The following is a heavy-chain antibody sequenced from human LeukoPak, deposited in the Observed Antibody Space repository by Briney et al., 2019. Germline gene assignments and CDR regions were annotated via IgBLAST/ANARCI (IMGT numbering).Heavy chain of an antibody. V-gene: IGHV1-8*01. D-gene: IGHD3-16*01. CDR2: MNPNSGNT. J-gene: IGHJ4*02. CDR1: GYTFTNYD. Sequence: ASVKVSCKASGYTFTNYDINWVRQATEQGLEWIGWMNPNSGNTGYAQKFQGRVTMTRDTSIITAYLELSSLRSDDTAMYYCESRSNYDFDYWGQGTLVTVSS. CDR3: ESRSNYDFDY.